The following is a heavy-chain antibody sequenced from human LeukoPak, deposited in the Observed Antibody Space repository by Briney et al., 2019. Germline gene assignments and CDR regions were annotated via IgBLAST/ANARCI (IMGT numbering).Heavy chain of an antibody. Sequence: ASVKVSCKASGYTFTGYYMHWVRQAPGQGLEWMGWINPNSGDTKYSQKFQGRVTMTRDTSISTAYMELSSLRSDDTAVYYCARYGSYGSGSYYNNYWGQGTLVTVSS. D-gene: IGHD3-10*01. CDR1: GYTFTGYY. CDR3: ARYGSYGSGSYYNNY. J-gene: IGHJ4*02. V-gene: IGHV1-2*02. CDR2: INPNSGDT.